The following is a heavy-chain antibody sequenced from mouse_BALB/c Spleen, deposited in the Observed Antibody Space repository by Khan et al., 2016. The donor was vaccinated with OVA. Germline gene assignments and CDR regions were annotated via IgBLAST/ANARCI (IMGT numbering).Heavy chain of an antibody. J-gene: IGHJ3*01. CDR2: INTYTGEP. CDR1: GYTLTNYG. D-gene: IGHD2-1*01. CDR3: ARSNGNYWFAY. V-gene: IGHV9-3-1*01. Sequence: QIQLVQSGPELKKPGETVKISCKASGYTLTNYGMNWVTQAPGKGLKWMGWINTYTGEPTYPEDFKGRIAFSLETSASTAYLQINNLKNEDTATYFCARSNGNYWFAYWGQGTLVTVSA.